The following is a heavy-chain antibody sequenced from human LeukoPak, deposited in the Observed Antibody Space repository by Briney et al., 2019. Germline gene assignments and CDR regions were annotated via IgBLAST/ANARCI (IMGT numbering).Heavy chain of an antibody. Sequence: GGSLRHSCAASGFTFSNAWMSWVRQAPGKGLEWVGRIKSKTDGGTTDYAAPVKGRFTISRDDSKNTLYLQMNSLKTEDTAVYYCTTPVDTAMVYFDYWGQGTLVTVSS. J-gene: IGHJ4*02. D-gene: IGHD5-18*01. CDR3: TTPVDTAMVYFDY. V-gene: IGHV3-15*01. CDR1: GFTFSNAW. CDR2: IKSKTDGGTT.